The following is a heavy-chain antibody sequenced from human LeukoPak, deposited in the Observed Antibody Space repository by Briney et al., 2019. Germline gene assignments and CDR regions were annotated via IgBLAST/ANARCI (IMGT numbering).Heavy chain of an antibody. J-gene: IGHJ1*01. CDR3: AREGGQQLTSAPIGHFQH. Sequence: PGGSLRLSCAASGFSFTTYSINWVRQAPGKGLEWVSYISSSGSTIYYADSVKGRFTISRDNAKNSLYLQMNSLRAEDTAVYYCAREGGQQLTSAPIGHFQHWGQGTLVTVSS. D-gene: IGHD6-13*01. CDR2: ISSSGSTI. V-gene: IGHV3-48*04. CDR1: GFSFTTYS.